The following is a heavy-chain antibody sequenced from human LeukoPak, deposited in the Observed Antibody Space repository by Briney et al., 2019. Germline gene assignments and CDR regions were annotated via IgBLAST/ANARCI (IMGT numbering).Heavy chain of an antibody. Sequence: PGGSLRLSCSASGFTFSDYAMNWVRQSPGKGLEWVSGISGSGSSTFYADSVRGRFIISRDNSKNIVSLQMKSLPAKDKAVCFSIKGVDDALDLYDYWGMGTLVTVSS. J-gene: IGHJ4*02. D-gene: IGHD2-8*01. CDR2: ISGSGSST. CDR1: GFTFSDYA. CDR3: IKGVDDALDLYDY. V-gene: IGHV3-23*01.